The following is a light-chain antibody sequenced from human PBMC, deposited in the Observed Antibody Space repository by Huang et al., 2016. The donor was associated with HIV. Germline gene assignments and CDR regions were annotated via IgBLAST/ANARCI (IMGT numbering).Light chain of an antibody. CDR2: DAS. V-gene: IGKV3-11*01. CDR1: QSVSSS. J-gene: IGKJ4*01. CDR3: QQRGNWPLT. Sequence: EIVLTQSPATLSLSPGESATLSCRASQSVSSSLAWYQQKPGQAPRLLIYDASNRATGIPARFSGSGSGTDFTLTISRLEPEDFAVYYCQQRGNWPLTCGGGTKVDIK.